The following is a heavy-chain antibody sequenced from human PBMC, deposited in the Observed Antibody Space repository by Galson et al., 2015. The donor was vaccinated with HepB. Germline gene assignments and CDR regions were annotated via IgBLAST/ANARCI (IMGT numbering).Heavy chain of an antibody. J-gene: IGHJ6*02. V-gene: IGHV1-69*06. CDR1: GGTFSSYA. Sequence: SVKVSCKASGGTFSSYAISWVRQAPGQGLEWMGGIIPIFGTANYAQKFQGRVTITADKSTSTAYMELSSLRSEDTAVYYCARDVSSGYYYYGMDVWGQGTTVTVSS. CDR2: IIPIFGTA. D-gene: IGHD6-25*01. CDR3: ARDVSSGYYYYGMDV.